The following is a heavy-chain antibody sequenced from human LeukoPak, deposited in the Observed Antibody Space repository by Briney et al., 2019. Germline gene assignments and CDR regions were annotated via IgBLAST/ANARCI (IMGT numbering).Heavy chain of an antibody. V-gene: IGHV3-20*01. J-gene: IGHJ4*02. Sequence: GGSLRLSCAASGFIFDDYGMSWVRQAPGKGLEWVSGINWNGGSTGYADSVKGRFTISRDNAKNSLYLRMNSLRAEDTALYHCARRVTAYYFDYWGQGTLVTVSS. CDR2: INWNGGST. CDR3: ARRVTAYYFDY. CDR1: GFIFDDYG. D-gene: IGHD2-21*02.